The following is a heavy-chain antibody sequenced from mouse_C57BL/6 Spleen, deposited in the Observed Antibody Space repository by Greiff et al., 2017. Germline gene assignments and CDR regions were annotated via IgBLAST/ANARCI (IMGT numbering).Heavy chain of an antibody. CDR3: ARSYYGSSDGFAY. CDR1: GYSITSGYY. J-gene: IGHJ3*01. Sequence: ESGPGLVKPSQSLSLTCSVTGYSITSGYYWNWIRQFPGNKLEWMGYISYDGSNNYNPSLKNRISITRDTSKNQFCLKLNSVTTKDTATYYCARSYYGSSDGFAYWGQGTLVTVSA. D-gene: IGHD1-1*01. CDR2: ISYDGSN. V-gene: IGHV3-6*01.